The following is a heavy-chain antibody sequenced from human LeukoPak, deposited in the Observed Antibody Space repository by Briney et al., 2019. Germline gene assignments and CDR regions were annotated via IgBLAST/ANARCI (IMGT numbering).Heavy chain of an antibody. J-gene: IGHJ4*02. CDR1: GYTFTSYG. CDR2: ISAYNGNT. D-gene: IGHD3-3*01. CDR3: AKDLRYYDFWSGLADY. Sequence: ASVKVSCKASGYTFTSYGISWVRQAPGQGLEWMGWISAYNGNTNYAQKLQGRVTMTTDTSTSTAYMELRSLRSDDTAVYYCAKDLRYYDFWSGLADYWGQGTLVTVSS. V-gene: IGHV1-18*01.